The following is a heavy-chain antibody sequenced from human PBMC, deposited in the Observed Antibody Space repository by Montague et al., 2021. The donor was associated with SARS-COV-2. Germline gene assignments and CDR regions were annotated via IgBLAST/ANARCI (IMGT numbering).Heavy chain of an antibody. J-gene: IGHJ4*02. CDR2: ISSSSSYI. V-gene: IGHV3-21*01. Sequence: SLRLSCAASGFTFSSYSMNWVRQAPGKGLEWVSSISSSSSYIYYADSVKGRFTISRDNAKNSLYLQMNSLRAEDTAVYYCAGGSDYYGSGSYSPPYFDYWGQGTLVTVSS. D-gene: IGHD3-10*01. CDR3: AGGSDYYGSGSYSPPYFDY. CDR1: GFTFSSYS.